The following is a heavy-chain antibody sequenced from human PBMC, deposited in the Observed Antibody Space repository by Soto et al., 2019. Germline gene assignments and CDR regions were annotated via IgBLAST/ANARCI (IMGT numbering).Heavy chain of an antibody. V-gene: IGHV1-24*01. D-gene: IGHD2-8*01. Sequence: ASVKLSCKVSGYTLTELSMHWVRQAPGKGLEWMGGFDPEDGETIYAQKFQGRVTMTEDTPTDTAYMELSSLRSEDTAVYYCATGTNSDAFDIWGQGTMVTVSS. J-gene: IGHJ3*02. CDR3: ATGTNSDAFDI. CDR2: FDPEDGET. CDR1: GYTLTELS.